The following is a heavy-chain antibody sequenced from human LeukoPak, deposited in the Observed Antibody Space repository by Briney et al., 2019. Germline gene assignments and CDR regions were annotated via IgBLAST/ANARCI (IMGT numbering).Heavy chain of an antibody. V-gene: IGHV1-8*03. CDR2: MNPNSGNT. CDR1: GYTFTSYD. J-gene: IGHJ4*02. D-gene: IGHD5-18*01. Sequence: ASVKVSCKASGYTFTSYDTNWVRQATGQGLEWMGWMNPNSGNTGYAQKFQGRVTITTDESTSTAYMELSSLRSEDTAVYYCARDTSWIHSAGYYFDYWGQGTLVTVSS. CDR3: ARDTSWIHSAGYYFDY.